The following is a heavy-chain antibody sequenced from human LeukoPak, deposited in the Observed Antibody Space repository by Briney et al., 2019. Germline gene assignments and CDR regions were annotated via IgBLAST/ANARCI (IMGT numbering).Heavy chain of an antibody. J-gene: IGHJ6*02. CDR3: AGDTPHLGYSYGHYYYGMDV. CDR1: GDSVSSNSAA. Sequence: SQTLSLTCAISGDSVSSNSAAWNWIRQSPSRGLEWLGRTYYRSKWYNDYAVSVKSRITINADTSKNQFSLKLSSVTAADTAVYYCAGDTPHLGYSYGHYYYGMDVWGQGTTVTVSS. CDR2: TYYRSKWYN. D-gene: IGHD5-18*01. V-gene: IGHV6-1*01.